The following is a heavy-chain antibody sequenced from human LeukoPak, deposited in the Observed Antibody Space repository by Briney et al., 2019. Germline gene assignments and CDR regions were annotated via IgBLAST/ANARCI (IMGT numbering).Heavy chain of an antibody. CDR3: ARRPLRIWFGELLQHDAFDM. Sequence: PSETLSLTCTVSGGSISSYYWSWIRQPPGKGLEWIGYIYYNGSTTYNPSLKSRVTISVDMSKNQFSLKLRCVTAADTAVYYCARRPLRIWFGELLQHDAFDMWGQGTMVTVSS. V-gene: IGHV4-59*12. CDR1: GGSISSYY. J-gene: IGHJ3*02. CDR2: IYYNGST. D-gene: IGHD3-10*01.